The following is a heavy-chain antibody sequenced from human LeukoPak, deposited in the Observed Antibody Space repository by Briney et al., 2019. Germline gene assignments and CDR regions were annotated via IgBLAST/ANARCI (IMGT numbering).Heavy chain of an antibody. CDR3: VNIALAVY. V-gene: IGHV3-64D*09. CDR2: ISHDGDST. D-gene: IGHD2-21*01. Sequence: GGSLRLSCSASGFAFSTYALYWVRPAPGKGLEYVSVISHDGDSTYYADSVKGRFTISRDNSKNTLYLQMSSLRPDDTAVYYCVNIALAVYWGQGALVTVSS. J-gene: IGHJ4*02. CDR1: GFAFSTYA.